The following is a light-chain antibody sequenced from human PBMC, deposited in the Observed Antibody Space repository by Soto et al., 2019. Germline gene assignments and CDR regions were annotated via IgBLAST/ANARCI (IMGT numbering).Light chain of an antibody. V-gene: IGKV3D-20*02. CDR3: QQRSNWPPTLT. Sequence: LAQSPATLSLSPGERATLSCRASQSVSSSNLAWYQQKPGQAPRLLIYGASSRATGIPDRFSGSGSGTDFTLTISRLEPEDFAVYYCQQRSNWPPTLTFGGGTKVDIK. J-gene: IGKJ4*01. CDR1: QSVSSSN. CDR2: GAS.